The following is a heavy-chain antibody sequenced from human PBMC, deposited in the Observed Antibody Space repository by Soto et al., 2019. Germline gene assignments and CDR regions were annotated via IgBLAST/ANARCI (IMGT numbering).Heavy chain of an antibody. CDR3: VRDGVTFFKNPFNWCDL. V-gene: IGHV1-3*01. CDR1: GYSFTPYS. CDR2: INVGKGNT. D-gene: IGHD3-16*01. J-gene: IGHJ5*02. Sequence: ASVKVSCKASGYSFTPYSMQWVRQAPGQRLEWMGWINVGKGNTQYSQKFQGRLTVTRDTPASTVYMELSSLRSEDTAVYYCVRDGVTFFKNPFNWCDLWGEGTLGTVSS.